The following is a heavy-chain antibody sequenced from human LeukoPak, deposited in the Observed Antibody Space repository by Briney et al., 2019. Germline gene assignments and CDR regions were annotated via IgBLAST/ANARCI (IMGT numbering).Heavy chain of an antibody. D-gene: IGHD6-19*01. CDR3: TRSGSGWYHDY. V-gene: IGHV3-73*01. CDR1: GFTFSGSA. Sequence: GGSLRLSCAASGFTFSGSAMHWVRQASGKGLEWLGRIRSKAGSYATAYAESVKGRFTVSRDDSKNTAYLQMNSLKTEDTAVYYCTRSGSGWYHDYWGQGTLVTVSS. CDR2: IRSKAGSYAT. J-gene: IGHJ4*02.